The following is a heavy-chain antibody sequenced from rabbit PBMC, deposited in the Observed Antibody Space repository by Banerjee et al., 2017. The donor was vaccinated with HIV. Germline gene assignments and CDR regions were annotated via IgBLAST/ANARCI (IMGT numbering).Heavy chain of an antibody. CDR3: ARDRYTLSSDYSYYFGL. Sequence: QSLEESGGDLVKPGASLTLTCTASGFSFSSSYYMCWVRQAPGKGPEWIACIDAGSSGFTYYANWAKGRFTISKASSTTVTLQMTSLTAADTATYFCARDRYTLSSDYSYYFGLWGPGTLVTVS. J-gene: IGHJ4*01. CDR1: GFSFSSSYY. CDR2: IDAGSSGFT. D-gene: IGHD1-1*01. V-gene: IGHV1S40*01.